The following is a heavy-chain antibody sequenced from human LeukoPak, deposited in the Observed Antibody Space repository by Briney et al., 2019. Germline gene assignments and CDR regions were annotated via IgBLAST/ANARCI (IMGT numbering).Heavy chain of an antibody. CDR3: AIGNYYYMDV. D-gene: IGHD1-26*01. J-gene: IGHJ6*03. CDR2: TYTSVSA. V-gene: IGHV4-4*07. CDR1: GGSISGYY. Sequence: PSETLSLTCTVSGGSISGYYYNWIRQPAGKGLEWIGRTYTSVSASYGPSLKSRVTMSVDTPKNQFSLKVSSVTAADTAVYYCAIGNYYYMDVWGKGTTVTVSS.